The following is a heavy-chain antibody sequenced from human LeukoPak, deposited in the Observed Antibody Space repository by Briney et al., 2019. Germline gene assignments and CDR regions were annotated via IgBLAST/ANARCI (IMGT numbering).Heavy chain of an antibody. V-gene: IGHV3-64*01. Sequence: PGGSLTLSCAASGFTLSRYAMHWLRQARGKGLEYVSAISSNGGSTYYANSVKGRFTISRDNSKNTLYLQMGSLRAEDMAVYYCARAPGVTTNWFDPWGQGTLVTVSS. CDR1: GFTLSRYA. CDR2: ISSNGGST. J-gene: IGHJ5*02. D-gene: IGHD2-21*02. CDR3: ARAPGVTTNWFDP.